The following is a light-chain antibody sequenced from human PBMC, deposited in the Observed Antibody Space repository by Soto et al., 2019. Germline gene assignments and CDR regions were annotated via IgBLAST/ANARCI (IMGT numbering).Light chain of an antibody. Sequence: EIVLTQSPGTLSLSPGERATLSCRASQRVSSSDLAWYQQKPGQAPRLLIYGASSRATGLPDRFSGSGSGTDFTLTISRLEPEDFAVYYCQQYGSSPGTFGQATKVEIK. CDR3: QQYGSSPGT. CDR2: GAS. V-gene: IGKV3-20*01. CDR1: QRVSSSD. J-gene: IGKJ1*01.